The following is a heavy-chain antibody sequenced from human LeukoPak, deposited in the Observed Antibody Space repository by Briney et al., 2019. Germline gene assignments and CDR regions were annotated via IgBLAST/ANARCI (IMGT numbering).Heavy chain of an antibody. Sequence: SETLSLTCTVSGGSISSYYWSWIRQPPGKGLEWVGRIYSSGSTNYNPSLKSRVTMSVDTSENQLSLKLSSVTAADTAVYYCARDFNSYYYMDVWGKGTTVTVSS. CDR1: GGSISSYY. J-gene: IGHJ6*03. CDR2: IYSSGST. D-gene: IGHD1-1*01. V-gene: IGHV4-4*07. CDR3: ARDFNSYYYMDV.